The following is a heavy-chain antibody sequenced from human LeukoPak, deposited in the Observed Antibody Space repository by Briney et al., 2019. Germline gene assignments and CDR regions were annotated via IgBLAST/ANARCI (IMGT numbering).Heavy chain of an antibody. V-gene: IGHV3-7*05. J-gene: IGHJ4*02. CDR3: ARDQRYCSSSSCPCERFDY. D-gene: IGHD2-2*01. Sequence: GGSLRLSCAASGFTFSSYWMSWVRQAPGKGLEWVANIKQDGSEKYYVDSVKGRFTISRDNAKNSLYLQMNSLRAEDTAVYYCARDQRYCSSSSCPCERFDYWGQGTLVTVSS. CDR2: IKQDGSEK. CDR1: GFTFSSYW.